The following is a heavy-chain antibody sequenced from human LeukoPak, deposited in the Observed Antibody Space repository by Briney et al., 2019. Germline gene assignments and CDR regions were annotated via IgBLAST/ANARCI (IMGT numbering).Heavy chain of an antibody. D-gene: IGHD3-9*01. J-gene: IGHJ4*02. CDR1: GFTFSSYA. CDR2: ISYDGSNK. CDR3: AYFGFDY. V-gene: IGHV3-30-3*01. Sequence: GGSLRLSCAASGFTFSSYAMHWVRQAPGKGLEWVAVISYDGSNKYYADSVKVRFTISRDNSKNTLYLQMNSLRAEDTAVYYCAYFGFDYWGQGTLVTVSS.